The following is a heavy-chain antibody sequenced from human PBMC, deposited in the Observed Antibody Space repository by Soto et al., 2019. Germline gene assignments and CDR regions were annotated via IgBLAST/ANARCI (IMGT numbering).Heavy chain of an antibody. Sequence: ASVKVSCTASGYTITGYYMHWVRQAPGQGLEWMGWINPNSGGTNYAQKFQGWVTMTRDTSISTAYMELSRLRSDDTAVYYCARADKLRSYYYYGMDVWGQGTTVTSP. D-gene: IGHD3-3*01. CDR3: ARADKLRSYYYYGMDV. CDR2: INPNSGGT. CDR1: GYTITGYY. J-gene: IGHJ6*02. V-gene: IGHV1-2*04.